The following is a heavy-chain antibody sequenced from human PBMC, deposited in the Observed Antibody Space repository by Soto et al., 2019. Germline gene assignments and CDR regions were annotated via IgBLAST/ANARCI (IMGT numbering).Heavy chain of an antibody. CDR2: ISYDGSNK. D-gene: IGHD2-2*01. CDR1: GFTFSSYG. Sequence: QVQLVESGGGVVQPGRSLRLSCAASGFTFSSYGMHWVRQAPGKGLEWVAVISYDGSNKYYADSVKGRFTISRDNSKNPLYRKMKSLRAEDTLVYTWAQGFVPFTNWGKGTL. V-gene: IGHV3-30*18. J-gene: IGHJ4*02. CDR3: AQGFVPFTN.